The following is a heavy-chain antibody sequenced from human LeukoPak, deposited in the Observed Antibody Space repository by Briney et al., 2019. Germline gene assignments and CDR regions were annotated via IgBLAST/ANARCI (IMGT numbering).Heavy chain of an antibody. CDR1: GGSISSSSYY. CDR2: IYYSGST. D-gene: IGHD5-18*01. J-gene: IGHJ4*02. CDR3: ARRLRGYSYVQHLYFDY. V-gene: IGHV4-39*01. Sequence: SETLSLTCTVSGGSISSSSYYWGWIRQPPGKGLEWIGSIYYSGSTYYNPSLKSRVTISVDTSKNQFSLKLSSVTAADTAVYYCARRLRGYSYVQHLYFDYWGQGTLVTVSS.